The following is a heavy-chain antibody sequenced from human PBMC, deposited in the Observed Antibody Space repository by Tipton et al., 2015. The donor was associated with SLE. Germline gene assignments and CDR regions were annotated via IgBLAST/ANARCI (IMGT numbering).Heavy chain of an antibody. Sequence: TLSLTCAVSGGSISSGGYSWSWIRQPPGKGLEWIGYIYYSGSTYYNPSLKSRVTISVDTSKNQFSLKLSSVTAADTAVYYCATSSRGRPIWGQGTMVTVSS. D-gene: IGHD6-6*01. V-gene: IGHV4-31*11. CDR2: IYYSGST. CDR3: ATSSRGRPI. J-gene: IGHJ3*02. CDR1: GGSISSGGYS.